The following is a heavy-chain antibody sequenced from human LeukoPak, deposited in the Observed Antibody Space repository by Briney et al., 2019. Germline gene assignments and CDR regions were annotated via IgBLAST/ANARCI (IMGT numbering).Heavy chain of an antibody. CDR3: ARDPDGYNPYYYYGMDV. J-gene: IGHJ6*02. Sequence: TPTPTTTLYGGPLSAHYSSRIPHPPPKTPNPTEKTNHRQTTNHNPPLKSRVTISVDTSKNQFSLKLSSVTAADTAVYYCARDPDGYNPYYYYGMDVWGQGTTVTVSS. D-gene: IGHD5-24*01. CDR2: TNHRQTT. V-gene: IGHV4-34*01. CDR1: GGPLSAHY.